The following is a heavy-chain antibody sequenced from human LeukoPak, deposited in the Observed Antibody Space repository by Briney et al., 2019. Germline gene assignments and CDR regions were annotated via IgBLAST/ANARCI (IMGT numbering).Heavy chain of an antibody. CDR3: ATGRISNWGFEGTLFDA. V-gene: IGHV4-59*01. Sequence: SETLSLTCTVSGGSLNSYYWSWIRQPPGKGLEWIGFITHSGGTDFDSSLGGRVTISVDTSENQFSLRLTSMTAADTAVYFCATGRISNWGFEGTLFDAWGQGVLVTVSS. CDR1: GGSLNSYY. CDR2: ITHSGGT. J-gene: IGHJ4*02. D-gene: IGHD7-27*01.